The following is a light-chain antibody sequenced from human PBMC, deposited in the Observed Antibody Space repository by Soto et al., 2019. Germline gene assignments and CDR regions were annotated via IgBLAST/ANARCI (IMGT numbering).Light chain of an antibody. Sequence: QSALTQPPSASGSPGQSVTISCTGTSSDVGGYNYVSWYQQHPGKAPKLMIYEVCKRPSGVPDRFSGSKSGNTASLTVSGLQAEDEADYYCSSYAGSNNPYVFGTGTKLTVL. CDR1: SSDVGGYNY. J-gene: IGLJ1*01. CDR2: EVC. CDR3: SSYAGSNNPYV. V-gene: IGLV2-8*01.